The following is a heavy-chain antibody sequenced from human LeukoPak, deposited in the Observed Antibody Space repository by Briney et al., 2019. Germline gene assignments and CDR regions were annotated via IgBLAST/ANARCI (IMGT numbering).Heavy chain of an antibody. Sequence: SETLSLTCAVYGGSFRGYYWSWIRQPPGKGLEWIGEINHSGSTNYTPSLKSRVTISVDTSKNQFSLKLSSVTAADTAVCYCARGGYCSGGSCHEYYFDYWGQGTLVTVSS. D-gene: IGHD2-15*01. V-gene: IGHV4-34*01. CDR2: INHSGST. CDR3: ARGGYCSGGSCHEYYFDY. CDR1: GGSFRGYY. J-gene: IGHJ4*02.